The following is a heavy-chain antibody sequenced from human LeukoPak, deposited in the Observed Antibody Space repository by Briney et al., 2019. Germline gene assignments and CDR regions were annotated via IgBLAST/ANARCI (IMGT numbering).Heavy chain of an antibody. CDR3: ARSLWPADY. D-gene: IGHD3-10*01. J-gene: IGHJ4*02. V-gene: IGHV3-7*01. CDR1: GFTFSDYW. CDR2: IKKDGSDK. Sequence: GGSLRLSCAASGFTFSDYWMSWVRQAPGKGLEWVVDIKKDGSDKKYVDSVKGRFTISRDNAKKSLYLQMDSLRAEDTAVYYCARSLWPADYWGQGTLVTVSS.